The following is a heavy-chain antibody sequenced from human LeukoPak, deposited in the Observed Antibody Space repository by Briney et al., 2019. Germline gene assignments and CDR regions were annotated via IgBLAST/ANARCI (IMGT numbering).Heavy chain of an antibody. J-gene: IGHJ4*02. V-gene: IGHV4-4*07. CDR2: IYTSGST. D-gene: IGHD6-13*01. CDR1: GGSISSYY. Sequence: SETLSLTCTVSGGSISSYYWSWIRQPAGKGLEWIGRIYTSGSTNYNPSLKSRVTMSVDTSKNQFSLKLSSVTAADTAVYYCARVSVGAAAGVFDYWGQGTLVTVSS. CDR3: ARVSVGAAAGVFDY.